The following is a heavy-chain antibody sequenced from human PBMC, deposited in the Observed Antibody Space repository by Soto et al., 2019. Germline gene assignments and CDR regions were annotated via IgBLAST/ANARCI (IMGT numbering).Heavy chain of an antibody. D-gene: IGHD6-13*01. CDR3: ARGIAAADYYFDY. V-gene: IGHV1-69*06. CDR1: GGTSSSYA. CDR2: IIPLFGTA. Sequence: SVKVSCKTSGGTSSSYAISWVRQAPGQGLERMGGIIPLFGTASYAQKFQGRVTITAGKSTSIVYMELNSLRSEDTAVYYCARGIAAADYYFDYWGQGTQVTVSS. J-gene: IGHJ4*02.